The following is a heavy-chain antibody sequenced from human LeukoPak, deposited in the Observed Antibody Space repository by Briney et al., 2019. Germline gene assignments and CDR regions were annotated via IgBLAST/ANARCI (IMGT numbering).Heavy chain of an antibody. CDR3: ARGGWELLPLGALDI. CDR1: GFTVSSSY. CDR2: IYSGGAT. Sequence: GGSLRVSCAASGFTVSSSYMSWVRQAPGKGLEWVSVIYSGGATYYADSVKGKFTISRDNSKNTVYLQMNSLRAEDTAVYYCARGGWELLPLGALDIWGQGTLVTVSS. J-gene: IGHJ3*02. V-gene: IGHV3-66*01. D-gene: IGHD1-26*01.